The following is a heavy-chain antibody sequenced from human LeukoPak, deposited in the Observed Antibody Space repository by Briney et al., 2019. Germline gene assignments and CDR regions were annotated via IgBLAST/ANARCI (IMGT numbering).Heavy chain of an antibody. Sequence: PSETLSLTCTVSGGSISSHYWSWIRQPPGKGLEWIGYIYYSGSTNYNPSLKSRVTISVDTSKNQFSLKLSSVPAADTAVYFCARYYYESSGPERWFDPWGQGTLVTVSS. V-gene: IGHV4-59*11. CDR1: GGSISSHY. CDR3: ARYYYESSGPERWFDP. CDR2: IYYSGST. J-gene: IGHJ5*02. D-gene: IGHD3-22*01.